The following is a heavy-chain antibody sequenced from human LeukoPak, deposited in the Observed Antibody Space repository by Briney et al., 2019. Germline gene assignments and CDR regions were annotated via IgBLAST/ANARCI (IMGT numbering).Heavy chain of an antibody. Sequence: GGSLRLSCAASGFTFSSYWMHWVRQVPGKGLVWVSRINPGGSSTAYADSVKGRFTISRDNAKNSLYLQMNSLRAEDTAVYYCARTTVAHFDYWGQGTLVTVSS. CDR3: ARTTVAHFDY. J-gene: IGHJ4*02. CDR1: GFTFSSYW. D-gene: IGHD4-23*01. CDR2: INPGGSST. V-gene: IGHV3-74*01.